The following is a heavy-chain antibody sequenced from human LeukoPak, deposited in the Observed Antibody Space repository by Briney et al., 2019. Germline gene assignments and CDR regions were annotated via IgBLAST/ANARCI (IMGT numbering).Heavy chain of an antibody. D-gene: IGHD2-2*01. Sequence: ASVKVSCKASGYTFTSYYMHWVRQAPGQGLEWMGIINPSGGSTSYAQKFQGRVTMTRDMSTSTVYMELSSLRSEDTAVYYCAGAALSGPRSVVPDARRNNWFDPWGQGTLVTVSS. CDR2: INPSGGST. J-gene: IGHJ5*02. CDR3: AGAALSGPRSVVPDARRNNWFDP. CDR1: GYTFTSYY. V-gene: IGHV1-46*01.